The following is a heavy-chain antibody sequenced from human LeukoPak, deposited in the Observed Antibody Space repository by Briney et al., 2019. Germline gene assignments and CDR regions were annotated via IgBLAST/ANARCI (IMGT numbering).Heavy chain of an antibody. Sequence: PGRSLRLSCAASGFTFSNHGMHWVRQAPGKGLQWVALIWYDGSNRYHAEYVEGRFTVSRDNSENTLYLQMNTLRVEDTAVYFCARTVSIGTNYRDYGMDVWGQGTTVTVSS. V-gene: IGHV3-33*01. CDR2: IWYDGSNR. CDR1: GFTFSNHG. D-gene: IGHD1-7*01. J-gene: IGHJ6*02. CDR3: ARTVSIGTNYRDYGMDV.